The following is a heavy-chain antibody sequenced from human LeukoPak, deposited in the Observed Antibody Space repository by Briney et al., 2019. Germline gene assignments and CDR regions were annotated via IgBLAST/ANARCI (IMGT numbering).Heavy chain of an antibody. V-gene: IGHV3-11*04. D-gene: IGHD2-15*01. CDR2: IISSGSTI. Sequence: GGSLRLSCAASGFTFSDYYMSWIRQAPGKGLQWVSYIISSGSTIYYADSVKGRFTISRDNAKNSLYLQMNSLRAEDAAVYYCARAPWEVVADFEAFDIWGQGTMVTVSS. J-gene: IGHJ3*02. CDR1: GFTFSDYY. CDR3: ARAPWEVVADFEAFDI.